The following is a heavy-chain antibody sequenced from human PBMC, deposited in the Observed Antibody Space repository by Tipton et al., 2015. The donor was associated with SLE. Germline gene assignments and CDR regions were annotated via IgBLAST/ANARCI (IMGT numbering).Heavy chain of an antibody. Sequence: TLSLTCAVYGGSFSGYYWSWIRQPPGKGLEWIGYIYYSGSTNYNPSLKSRVTISVDTSKNQFSLKLSSVTAADTAVYYCATGIAVAGPFDYWGQGTPVTVSS. CDR2: IYYSGST. J-gene: IGHJ4*02. V-gene: IGHV4-59*01. CDR1: GGSFSGYY. CDR3: ATGIAVAGPFDY. D-gene: IGHD6-19*01.